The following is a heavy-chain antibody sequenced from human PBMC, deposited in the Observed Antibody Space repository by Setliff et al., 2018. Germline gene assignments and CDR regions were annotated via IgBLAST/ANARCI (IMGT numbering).Heavy chain of an antibody. J-gene: IGHJ3*02. CDR2: INPRSGRT. CDR1: GYTFTSHY. V-gene: IGHV1-46*01. D-gene: IGHD3-22*01. Sequence: ASVKVSCKASGYTFTSHYMHWVRQAPGLGLEWMGTINPRSGRTSYAQKFQGRVTMTRDTYTSTVYMDMSILRSEDTAVYYCARDVFPYHYEGAFDIWCQGTMVIVSS. CDR3: ARDVFPYHYEGAFDI.